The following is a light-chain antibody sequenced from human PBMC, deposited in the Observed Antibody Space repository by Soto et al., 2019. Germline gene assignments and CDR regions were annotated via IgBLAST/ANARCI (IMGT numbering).Light chain of an antibody. J-gene: IGLJ3*02. CDR2: QVS. V-gene: IGLV2-8*01. CDR1: SSDIGGYNY. CDR3: SSYAGSNNWV. Sequence: QSALTQPPSASGSLGQSVTISCTGTSSDIGGYNYVSWYQQHPGKAPKVIIYQVSNRPSGVPDRFSASKSGNTASLTVSGLRAEDEAEYYCSSYAGSNNWVFGGGTQLTVL.